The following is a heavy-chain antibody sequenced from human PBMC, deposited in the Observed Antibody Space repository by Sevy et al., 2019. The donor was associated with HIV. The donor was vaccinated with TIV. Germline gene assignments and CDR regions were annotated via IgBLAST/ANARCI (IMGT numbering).Heavy chain of an antibody. CDR3: VKEGGGVGGDH. CDR1: GFSFSSYG. V-gene: IGHV3-30*02. Sequence: GGSLRLSCAASGFSFSSYGMHWVRQAPGKGLEWMSYIKYDGSNKDYADSVKGRFTISRDNSKNTLYLQMNSLRVEDTAVFYCVKEGGGVGGDHWGQGTLVTVSS. CDR2: IKYDGSNK. J-gene: IGHJ4*02. D-gene: IGHD3-16*01.